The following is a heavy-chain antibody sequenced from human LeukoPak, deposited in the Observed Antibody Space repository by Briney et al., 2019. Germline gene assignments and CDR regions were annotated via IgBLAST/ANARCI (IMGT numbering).Heavy chain of an antibody. J-gene: IGHJ4*02. CDR2: IYYSGRT. Sequence: SETLSLTCTVSGDSISSTSDYWGWIRQPPGKGLEWIGSIYYSGRTYYNPSLKSRVTISVDTSRNQFSLKLSSLTAADTAVYYCARIRESGSYVRYYFDYWGQGTLVTVSS. V-gene: IGHV4-39*07. CDR1: GDSISSTSDY. D-gene: IGHD1-26*01. CDR3: ARIRESGSYVRYYFDY.